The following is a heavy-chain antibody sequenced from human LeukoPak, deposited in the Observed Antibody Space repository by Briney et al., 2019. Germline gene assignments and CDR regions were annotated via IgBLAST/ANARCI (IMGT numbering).Heavy chain of an antibody. CDR3: ARQYISGQWYFDY. CDR1: GFTFSKFA. CDR2: ISSDGSYK. V-gene: IGHV3-30*04. D-gene: IGHD5-18*01. Sequence: GRSLRLSCAAAGFTFSKFAMHWVRQAPGKGLEWVAVISSDGSYKYYADSVKGRFTISRDNSKNTLYLQMNSLIPEDTAVYYCARQYISGQWYFDYWGQGTLVTVSS. J-gene: IGHJ4*02.